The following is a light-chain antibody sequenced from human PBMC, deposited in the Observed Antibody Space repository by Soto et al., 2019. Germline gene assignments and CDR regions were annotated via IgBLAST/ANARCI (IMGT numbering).Light chain of an antibody. CDR2: DAS. J-gene: IGKJ1*01. Sequence: DIQMTQSPSTLSASVGDRVTITCRASQSISSWLAWYQQKPGKAPKLLIYDASSLESGVPSRCSGSGSGTELTHTSSSLQHDDVATYDCKRYNRYSPRTFGQGTKGEIK. CDR1: QSISSW. V-gene: IGKV1-5*01. CDR3: KRYNRYSPRT.